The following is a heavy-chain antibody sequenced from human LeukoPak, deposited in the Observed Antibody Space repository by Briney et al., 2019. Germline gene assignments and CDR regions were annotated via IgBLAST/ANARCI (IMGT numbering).Heavy chain of an antibody. J-gene: IGHJ4*02. V-gene: IGHV1-2*06. Sequence: ASVKVSCKASGYTFTGYYMHWVRQAPGQGLEWMGRINPNSGGTNYAQKFQGRVTMTRDTSISTAYMELSRLRSDDTAVYYCATPHTTVTTYFDYWGQGTLVTVSS. D-gene: IGHD4-17*01. CDR1: GYTFTGYY. CDR2: INPNSGGT. CDR3: ATPHTTVTTYFDY.